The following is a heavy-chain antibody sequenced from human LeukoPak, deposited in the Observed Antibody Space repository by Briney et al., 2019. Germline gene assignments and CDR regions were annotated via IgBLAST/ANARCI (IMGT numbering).Heavy chain of an antibody. CDR3: APTYSYTGGGYDY. CDR2: INYWGHT. Sequence: PSETLSLTCTVSGGSISDSNYHWGWIRQPPGKGLEWIGSINYWGHTYYNPSLESRVTISVDTSKNQFSLKVSSVTAADTALYYCAPTYSYTGGGYDYWGQGTLVTVSS. CDR1: GGSISDSNYH. V-gene: IGHV4-39*01. J-gene: IGHJ4*02. D-gene: IGHD5-18*01.